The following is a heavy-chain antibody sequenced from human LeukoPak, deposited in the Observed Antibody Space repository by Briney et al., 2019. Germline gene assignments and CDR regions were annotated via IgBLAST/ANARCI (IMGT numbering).Heavy chain of an antibody. CDR3: ASERWSRRSYFDY. D-gene: IGHD5-24*01. Sequence: KPSETLSLTCSVSGDSVSNSHYYWAWIRQPPGKGLEWIGTIFHSGTTHYSPSLTGRVTISVDTSMTQFSLRLSSLTAADTAVYYCASERWSRRSYFDYWGQGILVTVSS. V-gene: IGHV4-39*07. CDR1: GDSVSNSHYY. J-gene: IGHJ4*02. CDR2: IFHSGTT.